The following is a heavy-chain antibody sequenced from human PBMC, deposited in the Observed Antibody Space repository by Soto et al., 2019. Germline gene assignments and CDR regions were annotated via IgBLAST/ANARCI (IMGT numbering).Heavy chain of an antibody. CDR3: ARAGGRDDYIWGSYRYGAFDI. CDR1: GGSISSGGYY. CDR2: IYYSGST. Sequence: QVQLQESGPGLVKPSQTLSLTCTVSGGSISSGGYYWSWIRQHPGKGLEWIGYIYYSGSTYYNPSLRSRVTISVDTSKNQFSPKLSSVTAADTAVYYCARAGGRDDYIWGSYRYGAFDIWGQGTMVTVSS. D-gene: IGHD3-16*02. J-gene: IGHJ3*02. V-gene: IGHV4-31*03.